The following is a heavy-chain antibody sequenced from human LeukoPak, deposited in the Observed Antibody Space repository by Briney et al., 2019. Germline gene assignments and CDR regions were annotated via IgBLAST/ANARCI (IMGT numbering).Heavy chain of an antibody. J-gene: IGHJ3*02. Sequence: ASVKVSCKASSYTFTNYAISWVRQAPGQGLEWMGWISAYNGNTNYAQKLQSRVTMTTDTSTSTAYMELRSLRSDDTAMYYCARGNYDILTGPRRTDAFDIWGQGTMVTVSS. V-gene: IGHV1-18*01. CDR1: SYTFTNYA. CDR3: ARGNYDILTGPRRTDAFDI. D-gene: IGHD3-9*01. CDR2: ISAYNGNT.